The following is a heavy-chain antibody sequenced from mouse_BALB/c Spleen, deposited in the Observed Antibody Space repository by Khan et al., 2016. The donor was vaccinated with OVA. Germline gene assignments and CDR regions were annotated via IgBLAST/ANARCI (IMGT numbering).Heavy chain of an antibody. CDR1: GYTFTSYV. CDR2: ISPNSDGS. J-gene: IGHJ3*01. Sequence: EVQLQQSGPELVKPGASVKMSCKASGYTFTSYVMHWVKQKPRQGLEWIGYISPNSDGSKYNEKFRGKATLTSDKSYSTAYMELSSLTYEDSAVDYLWRSRLYYGSAYEGFAYWGQGTLVTVSA. V-gene: IGHV1S136*01. D-gene: IGHD1-1*01. CDR3: WRSRLYYGSAYEGFAY.